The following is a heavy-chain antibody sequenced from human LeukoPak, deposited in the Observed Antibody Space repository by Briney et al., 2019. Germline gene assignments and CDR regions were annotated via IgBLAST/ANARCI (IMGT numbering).Heavy chain of an antibody. D-gene: IGHD3-22*01. Sequence: PGGSLRLSCAASGFTFSSYGMHWVRQAPGKGLEWVAFIRYDGSNKYYADSVKGRFTISRDNSKNTLYLQMNSLRAEDTAVYYCAKDGIRYYDSSGYDGYYYYYMDVWGKGTTVTVSS. V-gene: IGHV3-30*02. CDR3: AKDGIRYYDSSGYDGYYYYYMDV. CDR1: GFTFSSYG. CDR2: IRYDGSNK. J-gene: IGHJ6*03.